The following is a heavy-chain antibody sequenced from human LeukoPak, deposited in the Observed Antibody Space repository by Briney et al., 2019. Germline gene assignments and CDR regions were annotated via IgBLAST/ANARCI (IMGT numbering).Heavy chain of an antibody. Sequence: GGSLRLSCAASGFTFSSYSMNWVRQAPGKGLEWVSSISSSSCYIYYADSEKGRFTISRDNAKNSLYLQMNSLRAEDTAVYYCARDGRDRDAFDIWGQGTMVTVSS. J-gene: IGHJ3*02. CDR2: ISSSSCYI. V-gene: IGHV3-21*01. CDR1: GFTFSSYS. D-gene: IGHD1-26*01. CDR3: ARDGRDRDAFDI.